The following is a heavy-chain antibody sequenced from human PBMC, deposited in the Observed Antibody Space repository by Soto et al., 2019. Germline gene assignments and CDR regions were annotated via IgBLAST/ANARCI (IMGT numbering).Heavy chain of an antibody. CDR1: GFTFSSYW. V-gene: IGHV3-7*01. Sequence: PGGSLRLSCAASGFTFSSYWMSWVRQAPGKGLEWVANIKQDGSEKYYVDSVKGRFTISRDNAKNSLYLQMNSLRAEDTAVYYCASLTYLYYDFWSGYPPGGFDPWGQGTLVTVSS. CDR3: ASLTYLYYDFWSGYPPGGFDP. CDR2: IKQDGSEK. D-gene: IGHD3-3*01. J-gene: IGHJ5*02.